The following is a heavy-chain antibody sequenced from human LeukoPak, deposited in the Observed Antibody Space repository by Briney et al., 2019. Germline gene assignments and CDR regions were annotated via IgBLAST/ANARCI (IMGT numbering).Heavy chain of an antibody. J-gene: IGHJ4*02. CDR2: INPNSGGT. CDR1: VGTFSSYA. Sequence: ASETVSCTASVGTFSSYAISWVRQAPRQGLEWMGWINPNSGGTNYAQKFQGRVTMTRDTSISTAYMELSRLRSDDTAVYYCARGGLVVPAAHDYWGQGTLVTVSS. D-gene: IGHD2-2*01. V-gene: IGHV1-2*02. CDR3: ARGGLVVPAAHDY.